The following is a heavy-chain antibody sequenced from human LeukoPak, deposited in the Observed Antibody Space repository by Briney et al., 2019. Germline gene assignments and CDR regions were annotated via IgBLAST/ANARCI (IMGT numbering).Heavy chain of an antibody. CDR1: GFTFSNFA. J-gene: IGHJ4*02. V-gene: IGHV3-64*02. D-gene: IGHD2/OR15-2a*01. CDR3: ARRPLSSLYYFDC. Sequence: PGGSLRLSCAASGFTFSNFAMDWVRQAPGKGLEHVSGISTNGHGTHYADSVKDRFIISRDNSKNKLYLQMDSLRVEDMAVYYCARRPLSSLYYFDCWGQGALVTVSS. CDR2: ISTNGHGT.